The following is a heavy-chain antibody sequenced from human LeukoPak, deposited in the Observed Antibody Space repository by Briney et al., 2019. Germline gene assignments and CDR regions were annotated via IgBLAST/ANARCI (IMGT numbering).Heavy chain of an antibody. V-gene: IGHV4-39*01. CDR2: IYYSGST. J-gene: IGHJ5*02. CDR3: ARLPKVAVAGTGDDWFDP. CDR1: GGSISSSSYY. Sequence: PSETLSLTCTVSGGSISSSSYYWGWIRQPPGKGLEWIGSIYYSGSTYYNPSLKSRVTISVDTSKNQFSLKLSSVTAADTAVYYCARLPKVAVAGTGDDWFDPWGQGTLVTVSS. D-gene: IGHD6-19*01.